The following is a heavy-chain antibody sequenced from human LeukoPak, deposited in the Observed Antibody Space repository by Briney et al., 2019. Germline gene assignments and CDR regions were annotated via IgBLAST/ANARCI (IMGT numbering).Heavy chain of an antibody. J-gene: IGHJ6*03. V-gene: IGHV1-2*06. Sequence: ASVKVSCKASGYTFTGYYMHWVRQAPGQGLELMGRINPNSGGTNYAQKFQGRVTITKDTSISTAYLELSRLRSDDTAVYYCARGYSSGWYPNYYYYMDVWGKGTTVTVSS. D-gene: IGHD6-19*01. CDR2: INPNSGGT. CDR3: ARGYSSGWYPNYYYYMDV. CDR1: GYTFTGYY.